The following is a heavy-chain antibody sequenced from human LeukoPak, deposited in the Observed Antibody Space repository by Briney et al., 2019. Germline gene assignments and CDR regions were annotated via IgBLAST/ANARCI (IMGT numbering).Heavy chain of an antibody. D-gene: IGHD2-15*01. V-gene: IGHV3-64*01. CDR1: GFTFSSYA. CDR2: ISSNGGST. Sequence: GGPLRLSCAASGFTFSSYAMHWVRQAPGKGLEYVSAISSNGGSTYYANSVKGRFTISRDNSKNTLYLQMGSLRAEDMAVYYCARDYCSGGSCYSFDGWGQGTLVTVSS. J-gene: IGHJ4*02. CDR3: ARDYCSGGSCYSFDG.